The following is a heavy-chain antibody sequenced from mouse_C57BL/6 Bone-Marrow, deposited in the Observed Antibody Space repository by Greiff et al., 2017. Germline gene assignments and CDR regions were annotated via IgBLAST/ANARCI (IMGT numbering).Heavy chain of an antibody. J-gene: IGHJ4*01. V-gene: IGHV2-9-1*01. CDR1: GFSLTSYA. D-gene: IGHD2-3*01. Sequence: VQVVESGPGLVAPSQSLSITCTVSGFSLTSYAISWVRQPPGKGLEWLGVIWTGGGTNYNSALKSRLSISKDNSKSQVFLKMNSLQTDDTARYYCARYDGYYVPYYYAMDYWGQGTSVTVSS. CDR3: ARYDGYYVPYYYAMDY. CDR2: IWTGGGT.